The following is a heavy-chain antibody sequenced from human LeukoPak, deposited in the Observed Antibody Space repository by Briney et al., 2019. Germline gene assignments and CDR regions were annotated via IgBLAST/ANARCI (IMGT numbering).Heavy chain of an antibody. CDR3: ARLLAAADSPFDY. V-gene: IGHV3-23*01. J-gene: IGHJ4*02. CDR1: GFTFSNFA. CDR2: ISGSGSST. Sequence: GGSLRLSCAASGFTFSNFAMSWVRQAPGKGLEWVSSISGSGSSTYYADSVKGRFTISRDNSKNTLYLQMNSLRAEDTAVYYCARLLAAADSPFDYWGQGTLVTVSS. D-gene: IGHD6-13*01.